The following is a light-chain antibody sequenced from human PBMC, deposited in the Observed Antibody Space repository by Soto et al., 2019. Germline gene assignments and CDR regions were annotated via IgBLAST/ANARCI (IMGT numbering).Light chain of an antibody. J-gene: IGLJ2*01. V-gene: IGLV1-36*01. CDR1: SSNIGNNA. CDR2: YDD. CDR3: CSYAGSYTLV. Sequence: QLVLTQPPSVSEAPRQRVTISCSGSSSNIGNNAVNWYQQLPGKAPKLLIYYDDLLPSGVSDRFSGSKSGTSASLAISGLQSEDEADYYCCSYAGSYTLVFGGGTKLTVL.